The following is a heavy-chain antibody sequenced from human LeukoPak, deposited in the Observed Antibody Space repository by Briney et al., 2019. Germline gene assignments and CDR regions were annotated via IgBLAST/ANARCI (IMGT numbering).Heavy chain of an antibody. CDR2: ISAYNGNT. D-gene: IGHD3-22*01. CDR3: ARFSSKPYYYDSSGYLGFDP. J-gene: IGHJ5*02. Sequence: ASVKVSCKASGYTFTSYGIIWVRQAPGQGLEWMGWISAYNGNTNYAQKLQGRVTMTTDTSTSTAYMELRSLRSDDTAVYYCARFSSKPYYYDSSGYLGFDPWGQGTLVTVSS. CDR1: GYTFTSYG. V-gene: IGHV1-18*01.